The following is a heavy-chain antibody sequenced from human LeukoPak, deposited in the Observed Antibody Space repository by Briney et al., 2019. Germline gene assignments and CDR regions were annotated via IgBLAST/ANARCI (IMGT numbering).Heavy chain of an antibody. V-gene: IGHV4-59*08. CDR1: GGAINSHY. CDR3: ARSLIQYGSDSAWPIHFDS. Sequence: SETLSLTCTVSGGAINSHYWNWIRQPPGKGLEWIGYISYNGSPNYNPPLKSRVSISADTSNNQFSLKLTSVTAADTALYYCARSLIQYGSDSAWPIHFDSWGQGTLVTVSS. J-gene: IGHJ4*02. CDR2: ISYNGSP. D-gene: IGHD4-17*01.